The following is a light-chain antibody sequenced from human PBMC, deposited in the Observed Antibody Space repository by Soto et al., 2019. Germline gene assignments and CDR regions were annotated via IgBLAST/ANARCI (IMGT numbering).Light chain of an antibody. Sequence: QSVLTQPASVSGSPGQSITISCTGTSSDIGADNYVSWYQQHPGKAPKLIITDVTYRPSGISNRFSGSKSGNTASLTISGLQAEDEADYYCISKATGTTLVFGGGTKVTVL. J-gene: IGLJ2*01. CDR2: DVT. CDR1: SSDIGADNY. V-gene: IGLV2-14*03. CDR3: ISKATGTTLV.